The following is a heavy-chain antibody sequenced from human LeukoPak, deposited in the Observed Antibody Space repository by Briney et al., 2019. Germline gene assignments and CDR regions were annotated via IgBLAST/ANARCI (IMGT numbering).Heavy chain of an antibody. V-gene: IGHV4-59*12. CDR1: GGSISSYY. J-gene: IGHJ3*02. CDR3: ARETALGKDAFDI. Sequence: PSETLSLTCTVSGGSISSYYWSWIRQPPGKGLEWIGYIYYSGSTNYNPSLKSRVTISVDTSKNQFSLKLSSVTAADTAVYYCARETALGKDAFDIWGQGTMVTVSS. D-gene: IGHD7-27*01. CDR2: IYYSGST.